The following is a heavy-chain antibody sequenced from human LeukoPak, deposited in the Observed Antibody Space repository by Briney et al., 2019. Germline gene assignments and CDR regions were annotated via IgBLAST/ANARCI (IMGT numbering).Heavy chain of an antibody. J-gene: IGHJ4*02. CDR3: ATEGQYYDSSGYPTWTFDS. CDR2: IYSGGST. V-gene: IGHV3-66*02. D-gene: IGHD3-22*01. CDR1: GFTVSSSY. Sequence: GGSLRLSCAASGFTVSSSYMSWVRQAPGKELEWVSVIYSGGSTYYADSVKGRFTISRDNSKNTLYLQMNSLRAEDTAVYYCATEGQYYDSSGYPTWTFDSWGQGTLVTVSS.